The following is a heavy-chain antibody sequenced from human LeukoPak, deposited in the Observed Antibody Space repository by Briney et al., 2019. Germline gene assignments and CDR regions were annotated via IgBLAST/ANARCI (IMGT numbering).Heavy chain of an antibody. D-gene: IGHD2-8*01. CDR2: ISYDGSNK. Sequence: GGSLRLSCAASGFTFSSYAMHWVRQAPGKGLEWVAVISYDGSNKYYADSVKGRFTISRDNSKNTLYLQMNSLRAEDTAVYYCARLVGYCTNGVCPDYWGRGTLVTVSS. V-gene: IGHV3-30*01. CDR3: ARLVGYCTNGVCPDY. CDR1: GFTFSSYA. J-gene: IGHJ4*02.